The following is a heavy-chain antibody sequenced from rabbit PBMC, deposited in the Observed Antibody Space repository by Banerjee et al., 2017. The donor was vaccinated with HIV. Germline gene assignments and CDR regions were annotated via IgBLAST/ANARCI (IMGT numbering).Heavy chain of an antibody. J-gene: IGHJ4*01. Sequence: QEQLEESGGDLVKPEGSLTLTCTASGFSFNNNYHMCWVRQAPGKGLEWIACIDAGTSGTTYYANWAKGRFTISKTSWTTVTLQMTSLTAADTASYFCARDLAGVIGWNFDLWGQGTLVTVS. V-gene: IGHV1S45*01. CDR1: GFSFNNNYH. D-gene: IGHD4-1*01. CDR2: IDAGTSGTT. CDR3: ARDLAGVIGWNFDL.